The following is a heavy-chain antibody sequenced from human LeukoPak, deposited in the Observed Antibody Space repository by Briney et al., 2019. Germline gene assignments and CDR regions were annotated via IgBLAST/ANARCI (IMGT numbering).Heavy chain of an antibody. CDR1: GFTFSSYV. CDR3: ARGVAVAGTLDP. Sequence: PGRSLRLSCAASGFTFSSYVMHWVRQAPGKGLVWVSRINSDGSTTSYADSVKGRFTISRDNAKNTLYLQMNSLRAEDTAVYYCARGVAVAGTLDPWGQGTLVTVSS. J-gene: IGHJ5*02. CDR2: INSDGSTT. D-gene: IGHD6-19*01. V-gene: IGHV3-74*01.